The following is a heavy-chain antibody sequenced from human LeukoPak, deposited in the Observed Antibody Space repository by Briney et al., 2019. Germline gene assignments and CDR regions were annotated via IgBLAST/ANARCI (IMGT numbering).Heavy chain of an antibody. D-gene: IGHD1-26*01. Sequence: GGSLGLSCAASGFTFSSYWMYWVRQGPGKGLVWVSRINSEGKTTHYADSVKGRFVISRDNAKNTLYLQMNSLRAEDTAVYYCARDPGSNPHDWYFDLWGRGTLVTVSS. CDR2: INSEGKTT. CDR3: ARDPGSNPHDWYFDL. J-gene: IGHJ2*01. V-gene: IGHV3-74*01. CDR1: GFTFSSYW.